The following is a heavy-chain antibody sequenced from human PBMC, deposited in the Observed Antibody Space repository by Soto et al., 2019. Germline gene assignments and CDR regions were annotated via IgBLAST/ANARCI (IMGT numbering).Heavy chain of an antibody. CDR1: GYTFTAYG. Sequence: QVQLVQSGAEVKKPGASVKVSCQTSGYTFTAYGISWVRQAPGQGLEWMGWINVYNGNTNYAQNFQCRVTMTTDTSTNTAYMELRSLRADDTAMYYCARTDYYERFFDYWGQGTLVTVSS. J-gene: IGHJ4*02. CDR2: INVYNGNT. V-gene: IGHV1-18*01. D-gene: IGHD3-22*01. CDR3: ARTDYYERFFDY.